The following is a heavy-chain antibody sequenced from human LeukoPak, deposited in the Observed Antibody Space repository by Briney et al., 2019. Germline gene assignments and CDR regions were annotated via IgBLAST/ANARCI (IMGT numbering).Heavy chain of an antibody. J-gene: IGHJ4*02. CDR1: GFTFSSYS. CDR2: ISSSSSYI. Sequence: GGSLRLSCAASGFTFSSYSMNWVRQAPGEGLEWISSISSSSSYIYYADSVKGRFTISRDNAKNSLYLQMNSLRAEDTALYYCARADGSGSYYFGPLDYWGQGTLVTVSS. V-gene: IGHV3-21*01. CDR3: ARADGSGSYYFGPLDY. D-gene: IGHD3-10*01.